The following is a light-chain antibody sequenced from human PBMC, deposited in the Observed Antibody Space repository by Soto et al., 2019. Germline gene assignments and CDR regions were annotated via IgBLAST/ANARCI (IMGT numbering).Light chain of an antibody. V-gene: IGKV3-20*01. CDR2: STS. Sequence: EIVLTQSPGTLSLYPGERATLSCRASQSVTSPFLAWYQQKPGQPPRLLIYSTSGRATGIPDRFSGSGSGTDFTLTISSLEPEDSAVYYCQQYGSSPRTFGQGTKVEV. J-gene: IGKJ1*01. CDR3: QQYGSSPRT. CDR1: QSVTSPF.